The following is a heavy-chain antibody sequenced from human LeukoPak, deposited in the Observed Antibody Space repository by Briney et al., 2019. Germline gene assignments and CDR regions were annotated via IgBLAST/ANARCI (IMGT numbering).Heavy chain of an antibody. V-gene: IGHV3-30*18. CDR3: AKGRGAFES. CDR2: ISNDGSNK. J-gene: IGHJ3*02. D-gene: IGHD3-10*01. Sequence: GGSLTLSCVASGFTFSSYGMHWVRQAPGKGLEWVAVISNDGSNKYYADSVKGRFTISRDNSKNTLYLQMNSLRAEDTAVYYCAKGRGAFESWGQGTMVTVSS. CDR1: GFTFSSYG.